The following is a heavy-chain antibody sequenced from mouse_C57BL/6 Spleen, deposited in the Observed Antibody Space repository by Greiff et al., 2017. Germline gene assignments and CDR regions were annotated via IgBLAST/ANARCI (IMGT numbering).Heavy chain of an antibody. CDR3: ARELGFAY. V-gene: IGHV5-17*01. J-gene: IGHJ3*01. CDR2: ISSGSSTI. Sequence: EVKLMESGGGLVKPGGSLKLSCAASGFTFSDYGMHWVRQAPEKGLEWVAYISSGSSTIYYADTVKGRFTISRDNAKNTLFLQMTSLRSEDTAMYYCARELGFAYWGQGTLVTVSA. CDR1: GFTFSDYG. D-gene: IGHD4-1*01.